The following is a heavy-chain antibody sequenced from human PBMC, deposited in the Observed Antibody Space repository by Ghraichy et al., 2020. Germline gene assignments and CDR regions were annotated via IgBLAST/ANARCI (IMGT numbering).Heavy chain of an antibody. D-gene: IGHD6-13*01. CDR2: ISGSGGTT. V-gene: IGHV3-23*01. CDR1: GFTFSTYA. CDR3: AKDSGGYSSSLDY. Sequence: LTCAASGFTFSTYAMSWVRQAPGEGLEWVSTISGSGGTTYYADSVKGRFTISRDNSKNTLFLQMNSLRAEDTAVYYCAKDSGGYSSSLDYWGQGTLVTVSS. J-gene: IGHJ4*02.